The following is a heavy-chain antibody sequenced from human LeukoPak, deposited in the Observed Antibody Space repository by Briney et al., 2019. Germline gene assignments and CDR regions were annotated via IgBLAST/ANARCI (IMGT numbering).Heavy chain of an antibody. J-gene: IGHJ5*02. Sequence: PSETLSLTCAVYGVSFSGYYWSWIRQPPGKGLEWIGEINHSGSTNYNPSLKSRVTISVDTSKNQFSLKLSSVTAADTAVYYCASRQTRSVRRFDPWGQGTLVTVSS. CDR1: GVSFSGYY. CDR3: ASRQTRSVRRFDP. CDR2: INHSGST. V-gene: IGHV4-34*01. D-gene: IGHD2-2*01.